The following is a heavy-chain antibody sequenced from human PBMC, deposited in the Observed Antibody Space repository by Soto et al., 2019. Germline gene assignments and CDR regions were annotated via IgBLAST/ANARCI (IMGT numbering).Heavy chain of an antibody. J-gene: IGHJ3*01. CDR2: LRGATAT. D-gene: IGHD1-26*01. V-gene: IGHV3-23*01. Sequence: DVQVLDSGGGLVQHGGSLRLSCAASGFTFSSYAMSWVRQAPGKGLEWVAGLRGATATHHVDSLKDRFTITGDASPNMLYAQMNSLGVDDTALYYCAKDVRASGGHLGSAFHVWGEGTMVTVSS. CDR1: GFTFSSYA. CDR3: AKDVRASGGHLGSAFHV.